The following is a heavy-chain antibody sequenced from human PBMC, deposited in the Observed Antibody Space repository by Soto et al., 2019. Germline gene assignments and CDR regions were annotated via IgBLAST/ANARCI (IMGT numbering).Heavy chain of an antibody. J-gene: IGHJ4*02. D-gene: IGHD3-9*01. CDR2: ISSSGTTI. CDR1: GFSFSSYS. Sequence: EVQLVESGGDLVQPGGSLRLSCAASGFSFSSYSMNWVRQAPGKGLEWISYISSSGTTIYSADSVKGRFTISRDNAQKSLYLQMNSLRVEDTAVYYCATSRDILTGYYPYYFDYRGQGILVTVSS. CDR3: ATSRDILTGYYPYYFDY. V-gene: IGHV3-48*01.